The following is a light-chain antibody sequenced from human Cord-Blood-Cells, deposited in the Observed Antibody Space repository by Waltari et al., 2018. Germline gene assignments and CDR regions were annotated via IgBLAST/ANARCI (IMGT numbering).Light chain of an antibody. V-gene: IGKV3-15*01. CDR1: QIVSSN. J-gene: IGKJ2*01. Sequence: EIVMTQSPATLSVSPGERATLSCRANQIVSSNLAWYQQKPGQAPRLLIYGASTRATGIPARFSGSGSGTEFTLTISSLQSEDFAVYYCQQYNNWPYTFGQGTKLEIK. CDR2: GAS. CDR3: QQYNNWPYT.